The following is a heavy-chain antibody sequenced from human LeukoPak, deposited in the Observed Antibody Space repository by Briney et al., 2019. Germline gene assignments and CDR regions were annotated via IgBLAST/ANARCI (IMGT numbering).Heavy chain of an antibody. CDR2: INAGNGNT. CDR3: ARDPLRYFGIVTLSYGMDV. CDR1: GYTFTSYA. J-gene: IGHJ6*04. D-gene: IGHD3-9*01. Sequence: RASVKVSCKASGYTFTSYAMHWVRQAPGQRLEWMGWINAGNGNTKYSQKFQGRVTITRDTSANTAYMELSSLRSEDTAVYYCARDPLRYFGIVTLSYGMDVWGKGTTVTVSS. V-gene: IGHV1-3*01.